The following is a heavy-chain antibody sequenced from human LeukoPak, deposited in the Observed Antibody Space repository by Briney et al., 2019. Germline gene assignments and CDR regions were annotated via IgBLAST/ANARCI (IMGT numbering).Heavy chain of an antibody. V-gene: IGHV1-46*01. Sequence: ASVKVSCKASGYTFTSYYMHWVRQAPGQGLEWMGIINPSGGSTSYAQKFQGRVTMTRDTSTSTVYMELSSLRSEDTAVYYCARELLDCGGDCYGSDYWGQGTLVTVSS. CDR3: ARELLDCGGDCYGSDY. J-gene: IGHJ4*02. CDR2: INPSGGST. CDR1: GYTFTSYY. D-gene: IGHD2-21*02.